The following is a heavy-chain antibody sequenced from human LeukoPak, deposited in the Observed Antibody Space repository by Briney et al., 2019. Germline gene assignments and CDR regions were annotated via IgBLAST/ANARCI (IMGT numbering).Heavy chain of an antibody. CDR3: ARPLDSSNNYFDY. V-gene: IGHV3-7*01. Sequence: GGSLRLSCVTSGFFFNSYWMSWVRQAPGKGLEWVANENQDGSEMYYVDSVKGRFIISRDNAKNSLYLQMNSLRAEDTAVYYCARPLDSSNNYFDYWGQGTLVTVSA. CDR2: ENQDGSEM. J-gene: IGHJ4*02. CDR1: GFFFNSYW. D-gene: IGHD6-13*01.